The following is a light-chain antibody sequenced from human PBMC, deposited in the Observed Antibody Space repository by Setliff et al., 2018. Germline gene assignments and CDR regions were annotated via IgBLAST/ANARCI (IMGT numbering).Light chain of an antibody. CDR1: VLAKKY. CDR3: YSAADNNVV. Sequence: SYELTQPSSVSVSPGQTARITCSGDVLAKKYARWFQQKPGQAPVLVIYKDSERPSGIPERFSGSSSGTTVTLTFSGAQVEDEADYYCYSAADNNVVFGGGTKVTVL. CDR2: KDS. J-gene: IGLJ2*01. V-gene: IGLV3-27*01.